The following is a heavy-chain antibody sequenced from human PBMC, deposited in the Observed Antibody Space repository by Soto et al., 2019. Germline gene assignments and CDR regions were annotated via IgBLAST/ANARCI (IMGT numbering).Heavy chain of an antibody. CDR1: GGSVSSGSYY. CDR2: IYYSGST. J-gene: IGHJ6*02. CDR3: ARDLFGVGSSSSGTVTYYYYGMDV. Sequence: SETLSLTCTVSGGSVSSGSYYWSWIRQPPGKGLEWIGYIYYSGSTNYNPSLKTRVTISVDTSKNQFSLKLSLVTAADTAVYYCARDLFGVGSSSSGTVTYYYYGMDVWGQGTTVTVSS. V-gene: IGHV4-61*01. D-gene: IGHD6-6*01.